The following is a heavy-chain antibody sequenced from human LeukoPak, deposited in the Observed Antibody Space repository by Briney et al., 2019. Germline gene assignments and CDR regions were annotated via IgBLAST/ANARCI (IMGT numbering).Heavy chain of an antibody. CDR1: GFTFSSYA. D-gene: IGHD3-3*01. CDR2: ISYDGSNK. Sequence: PGGSLRLACAASGFTFSSYAMHWVRQAPGKGLEWVAVISYDGSNKYYADSVKGRFTISRDNSKNTLYLQMDSLRNEDTAMYYCARGLEWLTRRHTWFDPWGHGTLVTVSS. V-gene: IGHV3-30*04. CDR3: ARGLEWLTRRHTWFDP. J-gene: IGHJ5*02.